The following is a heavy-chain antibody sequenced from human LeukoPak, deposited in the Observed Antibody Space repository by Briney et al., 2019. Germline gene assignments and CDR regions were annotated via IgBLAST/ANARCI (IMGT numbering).Heavy chain of an antibody. J-gene: IGHJ4*02. CDR2: ISSSGTYI. D-gene: IGHD5-24*01. V-gene: IGHV3-21*01. CDR3: TRDVWGDRDGFFEY. CDR1: GFTFSSYS. Sequence: PGGSLRLSCAASGFTFSSYSMNWVRQASGKGLEWVSSISSSGTYIYYADSVKGRFTISRDNAKNTLYMQMNSLRAEDSAVYYCTRDVWGDRDGFFEYWGQGTLVTVSS.